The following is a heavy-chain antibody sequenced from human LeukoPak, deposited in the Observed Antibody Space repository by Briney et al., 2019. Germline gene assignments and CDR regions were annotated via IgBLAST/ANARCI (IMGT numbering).Heavy chain of an antibody. J-gene: IGHJ4*02. CDR2: ISSSSSYI. CDR3: ARGRGYSGYDSFDY. CDR1: GFTFSSYS. V-gene: IGHV3-21*01. Sequence: GGSLRLSCAASGFTFSSYSMNWVRQAPGKGLEWVSSISSSSSYIYYADSVKGRLTISGDNAKNSLYLQMNSLRAEDTAVYYCARGRGYSGYDSFDYWGQGTLVTVSS. D-gene: IGHD5-12*01.